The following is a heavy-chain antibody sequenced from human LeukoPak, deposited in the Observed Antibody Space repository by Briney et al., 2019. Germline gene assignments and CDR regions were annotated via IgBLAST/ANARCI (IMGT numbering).Heavy chain of an antibody. D-gene: IGHD2-2*02. J-gene: IGHJ4*02. Sequence: PSGTLSLTCAVYGGSFSGYYWSWIRQPPGKGLEWIGEINHSGSTNYNPSLKSRVTISVDTSKNQFSLKLSSVTAADTAVYYCARGNPSPSSIADIVVVPAAIVGSYFDYWGQGTLVTVSS. V-gene: IGHV4-34*01. CDR1: GGSFSGYY. CDR3: ARGNPSPSSIADIVVVPAAIVGSYFDY. CDR2: INHSGST.